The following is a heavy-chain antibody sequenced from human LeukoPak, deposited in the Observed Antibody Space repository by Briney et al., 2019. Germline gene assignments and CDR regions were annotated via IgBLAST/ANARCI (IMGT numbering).Heavy chain of an antibody. Sequence: PSETPSLTCTVSGGSVGTYSWSWIRQPPGKGLEWIGYIYYSGSTNYSPSLKSRVTISVDTSKNQFSLKLSSVTAADTAVYDLARQGYRAAADYWGQGTLVTFAS. CDR3: ARQGYRAAADY. V-gene: IGHV4-59*08. CDR1: GGSVGTYS. J-gene: IGHJ4*02. D-gene: IGHD6-13*01. CDR2: IYYSGST.